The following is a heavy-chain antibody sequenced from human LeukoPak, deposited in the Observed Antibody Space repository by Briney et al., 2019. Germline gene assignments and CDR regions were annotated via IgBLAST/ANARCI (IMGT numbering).Heavy chain of an antibody. CDR2: ISGSGGST. CDR1: GFTFSSYA. V-gene: IGHV3-23*01. D-gene: IGHD1-26*01. Sequence: GGSLRLSCAASGFTFSSYAMSWVRQAPGKGLEWVSAISGSGGSTYYADSVKGRFTISRDNSKNPLYLQMNSLRAEDTAVYYCAKGRLGATRGVLDYWGQGTLVTVSS. J-gene: IGHJ4*02. CDR3: AKGRLGATRGVLDY.